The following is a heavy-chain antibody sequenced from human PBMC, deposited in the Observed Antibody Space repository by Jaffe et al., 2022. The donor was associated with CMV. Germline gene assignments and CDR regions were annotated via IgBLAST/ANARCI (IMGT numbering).Heavy chain of an antibody. V-gene: IGHV3-73*02. Sequence: EVQLVESGGGLVQSGGSLKLSCAASGFTFSGSAMHWVRQASGKGLEWVGRIRTKTNTYATDYAASVKGRFTISRDDSKDTAYLQMNSLRTEDTAVYYCTRARDVEVVPGADWGQGTLVTVSS. D-gene: IGHD1-1*01. J-gene: IGHJ4*02. CDR3: TRARDVEVVPGAD. CDR1: GFTFSGSA. CDR2: IRTKTNTYAT.